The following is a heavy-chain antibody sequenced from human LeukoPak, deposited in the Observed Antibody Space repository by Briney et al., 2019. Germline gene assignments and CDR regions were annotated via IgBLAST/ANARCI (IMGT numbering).Heavy chain of an antibody. CDR1: GFTFSSYA. D-gene: IGHD2-2*01. J-gene: IGHJ4*02. CDR2: ISGSGDGT. V-gene: IGHV3-23*01. CDR3: AKGGWVGYCSSTSCYWGFDY. Sequence: GGSLRLSCAASGFTFSSYAMSWVRQAPGKGLEWVSAISGSGDGTYYADSVKGRFTISRDNSKNTLYLQMNSLRAEDTAVYHCAKGGWVGYCSSTSCYWGFDYWGQGTLVTVPS.